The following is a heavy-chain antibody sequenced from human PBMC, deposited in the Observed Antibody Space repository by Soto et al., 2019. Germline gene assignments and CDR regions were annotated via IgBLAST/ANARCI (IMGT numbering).Heavy chain of an antibody. CDR1: GFTFSSYG. CDR3: AKDGKGYSYSYYYGMDV. Sequence: GGSLRLSCAASGFTFSSYGMHWVRQAPGKGLEWVAVISYDGSNKYYADSVKGRFTISRDNSKNTLYLQMNSLRAEDTAVYYCAKDGKGYSYSYYYGMDVWGQGTTVTVSS. V-gene: IGHV3-30*18. D-gene: IGHD2-15*01. J-gene: IGHJ6*02. CDR2: ISYDGSNK.